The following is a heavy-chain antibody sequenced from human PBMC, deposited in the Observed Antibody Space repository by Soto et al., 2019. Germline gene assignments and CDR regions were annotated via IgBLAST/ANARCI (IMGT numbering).Heavy chain of an antibody. CDR1: GYTFTGYY. CDR3: AIIGAYYPYYYYGMDV. Sequence: ASVKVSCKASGYTFTGYYMHWVRQAPGQGLEWMGWINPNSGGTNYAQKLQGRVTMTRDTSISTAYMELSRLRSDDTAVYYCAIIGAYYPYYYYGMDVWGQGTTVTVSS. J-gene: IGHJ6*02. V-gene: IGHV1-2*02. D-gene: IGHD1-26*01. CDR2: INPNSGGT.